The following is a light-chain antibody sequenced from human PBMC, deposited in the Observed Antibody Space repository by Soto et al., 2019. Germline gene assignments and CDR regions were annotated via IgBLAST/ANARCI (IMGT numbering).Light chain of an antibody. CDR3: LQDYNFPLT. CDR1: QDIGND. V-gene: IGKV1-6*01. Sequence: AIQMTQSPSSVSASLGDRVTITCRASQDIGNDLAWYQQRPGQAPKLLIYAASSLQSGLPSRFSGGGSGTDFTLTINNLQPGDIATYYYLQDYNFPLTFGGGTKVEIK. J-gene: IGKJ4*01. CDR2: AAS.